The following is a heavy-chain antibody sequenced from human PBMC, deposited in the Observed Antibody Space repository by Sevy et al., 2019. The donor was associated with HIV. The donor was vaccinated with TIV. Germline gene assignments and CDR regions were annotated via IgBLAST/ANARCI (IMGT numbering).Heavy chain of an antibody. Sequence: GGFLRLSCAASGFTFSSYAMHWVRQAPGKGLEWVAVISYEGSNKYYADSVKGRFTISRDNSKNTLYLQMNSLRADDMAVYYCARDLFYSYSSGRLGLDYWGQGTQVTVSS. CDR2: ISYEGSNK. J-gene: IGHJ4*02. D-gene: IGHD3-22*01. V-gene: IGHV3-30-3*01. CDR1: GFTFSSYA. CDR3: ARDLFYSYSSGRLGLDY.